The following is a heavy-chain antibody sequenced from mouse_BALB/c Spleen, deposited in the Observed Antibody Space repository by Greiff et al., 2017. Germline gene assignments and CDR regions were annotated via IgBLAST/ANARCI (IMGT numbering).Heavy chain of an antibody. D-gene: IGHD2-2*01. J-gene: IGHJ1*01. CDR3: ARGGYPSYWYFDV. Sequence: EVQVVESGGGLVQPGGSRKLSCAASGFTFSSFGMHWVRQAPEKGLEWVAYISSGSSTIYYADTVKGRFTISRDNPKNTLFLQMTSLRSEDTAMYYCARGGYPSYWYFDVWGAGTTVTVSS. CDR2: ISSGSSTI. CDR1: GFTFSSFG. V-gene: IGHV5-17*02.